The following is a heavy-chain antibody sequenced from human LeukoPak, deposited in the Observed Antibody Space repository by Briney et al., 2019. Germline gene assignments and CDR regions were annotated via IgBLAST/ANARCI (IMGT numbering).Heavy chain of an antibody. Sequence: GGSVRVSCKASGYTFTSYAMNWVRQAPGQGLEWMGWINTNSGNPTYAQGFTGRFVFSLDTSVSTAYLQISSLKAEDTAVYYCASKYSSSWYMGNYYGMDVWGQGTTVTVSS. CDR2: INTNSGNP. V-gene: IGHV7-4-1*02. CDR3: ASKYSSSWYMGNYYGMDV. D-gene: IGHD6-13*01. CDR1: GYTFTSYA. J-gene: IGHJ6*02.